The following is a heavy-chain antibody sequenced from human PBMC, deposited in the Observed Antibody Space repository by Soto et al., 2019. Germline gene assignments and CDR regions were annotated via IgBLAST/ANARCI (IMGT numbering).Heavy chain of an antibody. V-gene: IGHV1-18*01. D-gene: IGHD3-3*01. CDR3: AREKYYDFWSGYWRMDYYYYYGMDV. CDR2: ISAYNGNT. J-gene: IGHJ6*02. CDR1: GYTFTGYG. Sequence: ASVKVSCKASGYTFTGYGISWVRQAPGQGLEWMGWISAYNGNTNYAQKLQGRVTMTTDTSTSTAYMELRSLRSDDTAVYYCAREKYYDFWSGYWRMDYYYYYGMDVWGQGTTVTVSS.